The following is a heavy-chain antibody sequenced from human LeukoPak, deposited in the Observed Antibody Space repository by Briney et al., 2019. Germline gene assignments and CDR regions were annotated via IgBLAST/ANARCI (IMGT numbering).Heavy chain of an antibody. CDR3: ASDKLQANGYSSGWYPGSFCY. D-gene: IGHD6-19*01. V-gene: IGHV4-34*01. CDR1: GGSFSGYY. J-gene: IGHJ4*02. Sequence: PSETLSLTCAVYGGSFSGYYWSWIRQPPGKGLEWIGEINHSGSTNYNPSLKSRVTISVDTSKNQFSLKLSSVTAADTAVYYCASDKLQANGYSSGWYPGSFCYWGQGTLVTVSS. CDR2: INHSGST.